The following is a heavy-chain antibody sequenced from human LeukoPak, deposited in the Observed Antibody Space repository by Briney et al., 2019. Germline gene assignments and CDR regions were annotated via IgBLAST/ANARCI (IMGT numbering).Heavy chain of an antibody. V-gene: IGHV3-53*01. CDR3: ARVSPRGVY. CDR1: GFTASSNY. CDR2: IYSGGST. J-gene: IGHJ4*02. D-gene: IGHD3-16*01. Sequence: GGSLRLSCAASGFTASSNYMSWVRQAPGKGLEWVSVIYSGGSTYYADSVKGRFTISRDNSKNTLCLQMNSLRAEDTAVYYCARVSPRGVYWGQGTLVTVSS.